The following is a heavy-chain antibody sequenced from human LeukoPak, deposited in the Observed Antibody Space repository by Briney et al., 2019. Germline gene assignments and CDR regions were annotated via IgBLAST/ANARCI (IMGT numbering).Heavy chain of an antibody. Sequence: ASETLSLTCTVSGGSISSGGYYWSWIRQPPGKGLEWIGYIYHSGSTYYNPSLKSRVTISVDRSKNQFSLKLSSVTAADTAVYYCATPYCSSTSCYFDYWGQGTLVTVSS. CDR3: ATPYCSSTSCYFDY. D-gene: IGHD2-2*01. V-gene: IGHV4-30-2*01. CDR1: GGSISSGGYY. CDR2: IYHSGST. J-gene: IGHJ4*02.